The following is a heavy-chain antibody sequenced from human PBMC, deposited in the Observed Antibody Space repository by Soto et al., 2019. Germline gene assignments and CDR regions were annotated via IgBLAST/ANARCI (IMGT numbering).Heavy chain of an antibody. V-gene: IGHV1-2*02. CDR3: ARPGRLEDIVATIYFDY. CDR1: GYTFTGYY. CDR2: INPNSGGT. Sequence: ASVKVSCKASGYTFTGYYMHWVRQAPGQGLEWMGWINPNSGGTNYAQKFQGRVTMTRDTSISTAYMELSRLRSDDTAVYYCARPGRLEDIVATIYFDYWGQGTLVTVSS. D-gene: IGHD5-12*01. J-gene: IGHJ4*02.